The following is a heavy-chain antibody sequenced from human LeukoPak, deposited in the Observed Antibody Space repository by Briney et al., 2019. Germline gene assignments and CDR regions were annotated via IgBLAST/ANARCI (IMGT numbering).Heavy chain of an antibody. Sequence: SETLSLTCAVYGGSFSGYYWSWIRRPPGKGLEWIGEINHSGSTNYNPSLKSRVTISVDTSKNQFSLKLSSVTAADTAVYYCARRWAGLGYYYFDYWGQGTLVTVSS. J-gene: IGHJ4*02. CDR1: GGSFSGYY. D-gene: IGHD3-22*01. V-gene: IGHV4-34*01. CDR3: ARRWAGLGYYYFDY. CDR2: INHSGST.